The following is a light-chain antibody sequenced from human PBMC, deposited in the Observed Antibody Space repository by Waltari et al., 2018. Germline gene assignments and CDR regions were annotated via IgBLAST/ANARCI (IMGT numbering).Light chain of an antibody. Sequence: EIVLTQSTATLSLSPGERATLSCRASQSLGSYLAWYQQKPGLPPRLLISYASNRATVIPARFSGSGSGTDFTLTISSLEPEDFAVYFCQHRANSWTFGQGTKVEIK. V-gene: IGKV3-11*01. CDR1: QSLGSY. J-gene: IGKJ1*01. CDR2: YAS. CDR3: QHRANSWT.